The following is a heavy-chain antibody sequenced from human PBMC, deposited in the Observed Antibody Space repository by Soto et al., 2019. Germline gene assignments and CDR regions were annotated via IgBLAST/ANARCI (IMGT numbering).Heavy chain of an antibody. CDR3: ARTRSFTLGFYYDGMDV. D-gene: IGHD6-6*01. CDR2: IYPGDSDT. V-gene: IGHV5-51*01. Sequence: GESLKICCQGSGYSFASYWICWVRQMPGKDLEWMGIIYPGDSDTRYSPSFQGQVTISADKSLRTAYLQWTSLKASDTALYYCARTRSFTLGFYYDGMDVWGQGTTVTVSS. J-gene: IGHJ6*02. CDR1: GYSFASYW.